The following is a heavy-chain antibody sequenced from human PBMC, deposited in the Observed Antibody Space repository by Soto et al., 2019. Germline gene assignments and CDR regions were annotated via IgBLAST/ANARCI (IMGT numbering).Heavy chain of an antibody. CDR1: GDSVSSNSAA. D-gene: IGHD6-6*01. J-gene: IGHJ6*03. CDR2: TYYRSKWYN. V-gene: IGHV6-1*01. Sequence: SPTLSLTCAISGDSVSSNSAAWNWIRQSPSRGLEWLGRTYYRSKWYNDYAVSVKSRITINPDTSKNQFSLQLNSVTPEDTAVYYCANTRHKYSSSTDYYYYYMDVWGKGTTVTVSS. CDR3: ANTRHKYSSSTDYYYYYMDV.